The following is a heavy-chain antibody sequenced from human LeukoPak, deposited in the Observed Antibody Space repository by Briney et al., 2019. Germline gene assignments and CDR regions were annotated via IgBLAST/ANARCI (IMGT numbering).Heavy chain of an antibody. CDR3: ARVRFSYYHFDY. J-gene: IGHJ4*02. Sequence: GGSLRLSRAASGFTFSTYTINWVRQAPGKGLEWVSSISSSSYIYYAGSVKGRFTIPRDNAKNSLYLQMNGLRAEDTAVYYCARVRFSYYHFDYWGQGTLVTVSS. V-gene: IGHV3-21*01. CDR2: ISSSSYI. D-gene: IGHD5-18*01. CDR1: GFTFSTYT.